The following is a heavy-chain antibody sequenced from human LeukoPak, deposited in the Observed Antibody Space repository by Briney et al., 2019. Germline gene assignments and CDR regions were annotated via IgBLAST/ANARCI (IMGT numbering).Heavy chain of an antibody. J-gene: IGHJ4*02. CDR2: IYYSGST. V-gene: IGHV4-59*01. CDR1: GGSISSYY. CDR3: AGSSSWYYFDY. D-gene: IGHD6-13*01. Sequence: PSETLSLTCTVAGGSISSYYWSWIRQPPGKGLEWIGYIYYSGSTNYNPSLKSRVPISVDTSKNQFSLKLSSVTAADTAVYYCAGSSSWYYFDYWGQGTLVTVSS.